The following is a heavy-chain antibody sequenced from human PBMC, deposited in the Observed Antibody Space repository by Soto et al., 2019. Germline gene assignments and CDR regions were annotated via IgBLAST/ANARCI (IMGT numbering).Heavy chain of an antibody. J-gene: IGHJ4*02. CDR2: IYHSGST. CDR1: GGSISSGGYS. Sequence: SQTLSLTCAVSGGSISSGGYSWSWIRQPPGKGLEWIGYIYHSGSTYYNPSLKSRVTISVDRSKNQFSLKLSSVTAADTAVYYCASGQQLVRNYWGQGTLVTVSS. CDR3: ASGQQLVRNY. V-gene: IGHV4-30-2*01. D-gene: IGHD6-13*01.